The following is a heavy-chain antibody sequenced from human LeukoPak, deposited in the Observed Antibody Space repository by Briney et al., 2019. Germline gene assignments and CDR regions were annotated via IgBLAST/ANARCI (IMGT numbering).Heavy chain of an antibody. CDR1: GDSVSRDY. CDR2: VFSNEST. CDR3: ARHGNTWCGEYRRPYRWFDL. J-gene: IGHJ5*02. V-gene: IGHV4-4*08. D-gene: IGHD2/OR15-2a*01. Sequence: SETLSLTCTVSGDSVSRDYWSWIRLPPGRGLQWIGYVFSNESTKYRHSLRSRVTISLDTSKNQFFLDMNSLTAADTAVYYCARHGNTWCGEYRRPYRWFDLWGEGTLVTVSS.